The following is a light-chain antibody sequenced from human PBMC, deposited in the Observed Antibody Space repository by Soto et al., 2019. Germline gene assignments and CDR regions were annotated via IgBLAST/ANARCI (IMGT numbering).Light chain of an antibody. CDR2: AVS. CDR3: CSYTVSGTYD. CDR1: SSDVGGYNY. Sequence: QSVLTQAASVAGSPGQSITISCTGSSSDVGGYNYVSWYQQHPGKAPKLIIYAVSNRPSGVSNRFSGSKSGNTATLTISGLQAEDEADYYFCSYTVSGTYDFETGTKVTVL. V-gene: IGLV2-14*01. J-gene: IGLJ1*01.